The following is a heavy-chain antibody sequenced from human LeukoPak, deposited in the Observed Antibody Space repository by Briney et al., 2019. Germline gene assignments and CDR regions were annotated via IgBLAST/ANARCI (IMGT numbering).Heavy chain of an antibody. CDR2: INPSGGST. Sequence: ASVKVSCKASGYTFTSYYMHWVRQAPGQGLEWMGIINPSGGSTSYAQKFQGRVTMTRDMSTSTVYMELSSLRSEDTAVYYCARAAGPPVFYAPHYFDYWGQGTLVTVSS. V-gene: IGHV1-46*01. CDR3: ARAAGPPVFYAPHYFDY. CDR1: GYTFTSYY. J-gene: IGHJ4*02. D-gene: IGHD5/OR15-5a*01.